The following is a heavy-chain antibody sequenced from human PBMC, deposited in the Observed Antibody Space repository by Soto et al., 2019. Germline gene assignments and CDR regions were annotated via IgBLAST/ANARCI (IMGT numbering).Heavy chain of an antibody. CDR2: ISGSGGST. CDR1: GFTFSSYA. CDR3: AKVYYGSSGTTVTANGMDV. V-gene: IGHV3-23*01. D-gene: IGHD4-17*01. J-gene: IGHJ6*02. Sequence: EVQLLESGGGLVQPGGSLRLSCAASGFTFSSYAMSWVRQAPGKGLEWVSAISGSGGSTYYADSVKGRFTISRDNSKNTLYLHMNSQRAYGSAVYYCAKVYYGSSGTTVTANGMDVWGQGTTVTVSS.